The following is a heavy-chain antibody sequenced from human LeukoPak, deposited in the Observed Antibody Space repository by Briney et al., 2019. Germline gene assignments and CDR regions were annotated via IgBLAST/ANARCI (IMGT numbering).Heavy chain of an antibody. D-gene: IGHD2-21*01. CDR3: AKDTWQFAPDYYYYMDV. CDR2: INSDGSST. Sequence: PGGSLRLSCAASGFTFSSYWMHWVRQAPGKGLVWVSRINSDGSSTSYADSVEGRFTISRDNAKNSLYLQMNSLRAEDTALYYCAKDTWQFAPDYYYYMDVWGKGTTVTVSS. CDR1: GFTFSSYW. V-gene: IGHV3-74*01. J-gene: IGHJ6*03.